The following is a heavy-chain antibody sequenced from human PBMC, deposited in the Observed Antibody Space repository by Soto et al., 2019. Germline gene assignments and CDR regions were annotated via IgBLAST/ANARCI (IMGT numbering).Heavy chain of an antibody. J-gene: IGHJ6*02. CDR1: GFTFSSYA. CDR3: AKVMVRGVSGYYYGMDV. Sequence: GGSLRLSCAASGFTFSSYAMSWVRQAPGKGLEWVSAISGSGGSTYYADSVKGRFTISRDNSKNTLYLQMNSLRAEDTAVYYCAKVMVRGVSGYYYGMDVWGQGTTVTVSS. CDR2: ISGSGGST. D-gene: IGHD3-10*01. V-gene: IGHV3-23*01.